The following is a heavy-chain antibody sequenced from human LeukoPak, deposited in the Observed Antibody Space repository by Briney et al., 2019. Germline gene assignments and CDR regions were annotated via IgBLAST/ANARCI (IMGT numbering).Heavy chain of an antibody. CDR2: INAGNGNT. Sequence: GASVKVSCKASGYTFTSYAMHWVRQAPGQRLEWMGWINAGNGNTKHSQKFQGRVTITRDTSASTAYMELSSLRSEDTAVYYCARDSERELYSSSWPNWFDPWGQGTLITVSS. D-gene: IGHD6-13*01. V-gene: IGHV1-3*01. CDR1: GYTFTSYA. CDR3: ARDSERELYSSSWPNWFDP. J-gene: IGHJ5*02.